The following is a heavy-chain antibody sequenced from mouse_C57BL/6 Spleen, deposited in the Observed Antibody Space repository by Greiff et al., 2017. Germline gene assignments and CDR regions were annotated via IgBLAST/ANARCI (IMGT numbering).Heavy chain of an antibody. CDR2: IEPGGGET. CDR3: ARAGGWYLDD. Sequence: VHVQQSGAELMKPGASVKLSCTASGFNFNGYYMQWVKQRTEHGLEWIGRIEPGGGETKYAAKFQGKATITAETSSNTAYLQLSSLTSEDAAVYYCARAGGWYLDDWGKGTTVTVSS. D-gene: IGHD3-2*02. J-gene: IGHJ1*03. CDR1: GFNFNGYY. V-gene: IGHV14-2*01.